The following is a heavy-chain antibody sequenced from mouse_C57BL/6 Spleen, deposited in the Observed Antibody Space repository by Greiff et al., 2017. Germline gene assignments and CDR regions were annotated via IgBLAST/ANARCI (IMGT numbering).Heavy chain of an antibody. CDR1: GYTFTDYY. V-gene: IGHV1-26*01. J-gene: IGHJ2*01. Sequence: EVQLQQSGPELVKPGASVKISCKASGYTFTDYYMNWVKQSHGKSLEWIGDINPNNGGTSYNQKFKGKATLTVDKPSSTAYMELRSLTSEDSAVYYCARCYGSSRYYFDYWGQGTTLTVSS. CDR3: ARCYGSSRYYFDY. CDR2: INPNNGGT. D-gene: IGHD1-1*01.